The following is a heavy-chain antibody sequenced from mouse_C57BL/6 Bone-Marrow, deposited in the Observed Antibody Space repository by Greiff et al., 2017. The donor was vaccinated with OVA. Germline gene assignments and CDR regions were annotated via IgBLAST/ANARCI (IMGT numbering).Heavy chain of an antibody. D-gene: IGHD1-1*01. CDR1: GFTFSDYG. J-gene: IGHJ2*01. CDR3: ALLPRGY. V-gene: IGHV5-17*01. Sequence: EVQLVESGGGLVKPGGSLKLSCAASGFTFSDYGMHWVRQAPEKGLEWVAYISSGSSTIYYADTVKDRFPISRDNAKQPLCLQSTSLRSEDTAMYYGALLPRGYWGQGTTLTVSS. CDR2: ISSGSSTI.